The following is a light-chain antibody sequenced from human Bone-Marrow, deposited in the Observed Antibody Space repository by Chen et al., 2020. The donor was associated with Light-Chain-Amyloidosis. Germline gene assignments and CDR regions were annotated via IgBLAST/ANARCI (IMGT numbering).Light chain of an antibody. V-gene: IGLV3-21*02. Sequence: SYVLIQPSSVSVAPGQPATIACGGNNSGATSVHWYQQTPGQAPLLVVYDDSDRPTGTPERLSGSSSGNTATLTNSRVEAGDEADYYCRVWDRSSGRPVFGGVTKLTVL. CDR1: NSGATS. CDR3: RVWDRSSGRPV. CDR2: DDS. J-gene: IGLJ3*02.